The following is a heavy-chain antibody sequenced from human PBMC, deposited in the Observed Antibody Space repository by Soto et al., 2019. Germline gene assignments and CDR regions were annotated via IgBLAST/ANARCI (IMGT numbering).Heavy chain of an antibody. CDR3: ARAPMVLGDDY. V-gene: IGHV1-18*01. D-gene: IGHD3-16*01. Sequence: QVQLVQSAAEVKKPGASVKVSCKASGYTFTSYRITWVRQAPGQGLEWMGWVSAYDGHTNYAQMLQGRLTMTTDTSTSPAYMELRSLRSDDTAFYYCARAPMVLGDDYWGQGTLVTVSS. CDR2: VSAYDGHT. J-gene: IGHJ4*02. CDR1: GYTFTSYR.